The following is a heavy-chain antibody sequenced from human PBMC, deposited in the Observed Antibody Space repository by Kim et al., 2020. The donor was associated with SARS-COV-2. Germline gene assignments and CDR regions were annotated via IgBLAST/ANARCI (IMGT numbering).Heavy chain of an antibody. CDR3: AKDPDWNYNYYMDV. J-gene: IGHJ6*03. V-gene: IGHV3-23*01. Sequence: GGSLRLSCAASGITFSSYAMSWVRQAPGKGLEWVSAISGRSGGSIYYADSVKGRFTISRDNSKNTLYLQMNTLRAEDTAVYYCAKDPDWNYNYYMDVWGKGTTVTVSS. CDR1: GITFSSYA. CDR2: ISGRSGGSI. D-gene: IGHD1-7*01.